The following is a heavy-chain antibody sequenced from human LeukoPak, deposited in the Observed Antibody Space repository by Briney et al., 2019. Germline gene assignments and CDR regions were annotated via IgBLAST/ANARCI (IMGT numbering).Heavy chain of an antibody. CDR2: IHGDGDSI. J-gene: IGHJ5*02. CDR1: GFPFSSYA. V-gene: IGHV3-74*01. Sequence: QTGGSLRLSCAASGFPFSSYAMYWVRQAPGKGLVWVARIHGDGDSISYADSVRGRFTISRDNAKDTLYLHMNSLRPEDTAVYYCARAQVGAPTDLWGQGTLVTVSS. D-gene: IGHD1-26*01. CDR3: ARAQVGAPTDL.